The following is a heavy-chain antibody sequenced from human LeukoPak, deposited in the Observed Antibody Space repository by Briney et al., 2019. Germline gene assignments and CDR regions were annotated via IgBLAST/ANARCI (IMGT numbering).Heavy chain of an antibody. CDR1: GGSVNSDY. Sequence: PSETLSLTCTVSGGSVNSDYWSWIRQPPGKGLEWPGYIYYSGSTNYNPSLKSRATISIDTSKRQFSLRLNSVTAADTAVYYCARRSLVRTVGYYYGTDVWGQGTTVTVSS. CDR2: IYYSGST. V-gene: IGHV4-59*08. CDR3: ARRSLVRTVGYYYGTDV. D-gene: IGHD1-26*01. J-gene: IGHJ6*02.